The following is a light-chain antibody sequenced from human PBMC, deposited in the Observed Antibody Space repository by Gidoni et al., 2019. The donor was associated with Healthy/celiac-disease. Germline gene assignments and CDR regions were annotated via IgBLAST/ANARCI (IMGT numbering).Light chain of an antibody. CDR2: GAS. V-gene: IGKV4-1*01. CDR1: QSVLYSSNNKNY. J-gene: IGKJ2*01. CDR3: QQYYSIPYT. Sequence: DIVMTQSPDSLTVSLGERATINCKSSQSVLYSSNNKNYLAWYQQKPGQPPKLLIYGASTRQSGVPDRFSGSGSGTDFTLTISSLQAEDVAVYYCQQYYSIPYTFXQXTKLEIK.